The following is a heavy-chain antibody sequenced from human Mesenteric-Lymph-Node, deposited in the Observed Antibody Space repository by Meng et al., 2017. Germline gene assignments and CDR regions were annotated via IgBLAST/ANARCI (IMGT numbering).Heavy chain of an antibody. CDR2: INHSGST. D-gene: IGHD4-11*01. V-gene: IGHV4-34*01. J-gene: IGHJ6*02. CDR1: GGSFSGYY. CDR3: ARGTTVTYYGMDV. Sequence: GSLRLSCAVYGGSFSGYYWSWIRQPPGKGLEWIGEINHSGSTNYNPSLKSRVTISVDTSKNQFSLKLSSVTAADTAVYYCARGTTVTYYGMDVWGQGTTVTVSS.